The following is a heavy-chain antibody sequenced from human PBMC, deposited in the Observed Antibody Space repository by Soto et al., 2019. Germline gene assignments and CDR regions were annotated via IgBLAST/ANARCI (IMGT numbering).Heavy chain of an antibody. CDR2: ISGGGGST. V-gene: IGHV3-23*01. CDR3: AKQRGYSYGYGLEY. CDR1: GFTFTNYA. J-gene: IGHJ4*02. Sequence: EVQLLESGGGLVQPGGSLRLSCSASGFTFTNYAMSWVRQAPGKGLEWVSVISGGGGSTYYADSVKGRFTISRDNSKNTLYLQRNSLRAEDTAVFYCAKQRGYSYGYGLEYWGQGTLVTVSS. D-gene: IGHD5-18*01.